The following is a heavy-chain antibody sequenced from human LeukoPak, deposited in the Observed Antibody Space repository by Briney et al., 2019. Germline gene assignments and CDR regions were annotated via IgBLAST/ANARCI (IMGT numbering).Heavy chain of an antibody. Sequence: GGSLRLSCAASGFTFSRYGMHWVRQAPGKGLEWVAVIWNDGSNKYYADSVKGRFTISRDNSKNTLYLQMNSLRAEDTAVYYCARWGRARYCSGGSCCGGIFDYWGQGTLVTVSS. J-gene: IGHJ4*02. V-gene: IGHV3-33*01. CDR2: IWNDGSNK. D-gene: IGHD2-15*01. CDR1: GFTFSRYG. CDR3: ARWGRARYCSGGSCCGGIFDY.